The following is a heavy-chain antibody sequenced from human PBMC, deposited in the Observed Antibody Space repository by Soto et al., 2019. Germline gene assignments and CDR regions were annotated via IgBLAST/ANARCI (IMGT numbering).Heavy chain of an antibody. J-gene: IGHJ6*02. D-gene: IGHD3-9*01. CDR1: GFTFSSYG. Sequence: QVQLVESGGGVVQPGRSLRLSCAASGFTFSSYGMHWVRQAPGQGLEWVAVISYDGSNKYYADSVKGRFTISRDNSKNTLYLQMNSRRAEDKAVYYCAKDGILTGYYYYYGMDVGGQGTTVTVSS. CDR2: ISYDGSNK. CDR3: AKDGILTGYYYYYGMDV. V-gene: IGHV3-30*18.